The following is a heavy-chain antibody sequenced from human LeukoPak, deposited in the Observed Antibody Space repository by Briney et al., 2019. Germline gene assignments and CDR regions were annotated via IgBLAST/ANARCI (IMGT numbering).Heavy chain of an antibody. CDR1: GGSISSSSYY. V-gene: IGHV4-39*01. CDR2: IYYSGST. D-gene: IGHD6-19*01. J-gene: IGHJ5*02. Sequence: PSETLSLTCTVSGGSISSSSYYWGWIRQPPGKGLEWIGSIYYSGSTYYNPSLKSRVTISVDTSKNQFSLKLSSVTAADTAVYYCARALGSGWLSLSWFDPWGQGTLVTVSS. CDR3: ARALGSGWLSLSWFDP.